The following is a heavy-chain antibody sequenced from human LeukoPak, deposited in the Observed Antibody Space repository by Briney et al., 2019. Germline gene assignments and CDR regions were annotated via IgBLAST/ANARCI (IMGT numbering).Heavy chain of an antibody. CDR2: IYYSGST. Sequence: PFQTPVLPRTVPGCPIRRGGYLLGLIRPPPGKGLEWIGYIYYSGSTYYNPSLKSRVTISVDTSKNQFSLKLSSVTAADTAVYYCARDQGGGSCIDYWGQGTLVTVSS. V-gene: IGHV4-30-4*01. CDR1: GCPIRRGGYL. D-gene: IGHD2-15*01. J-gene: IGHJ4*02. CDR3: ARDQGGGSCIDY.